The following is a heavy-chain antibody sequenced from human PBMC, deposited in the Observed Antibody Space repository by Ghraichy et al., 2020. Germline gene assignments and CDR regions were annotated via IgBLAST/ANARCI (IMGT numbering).Heavy chain of an antibody. J-gene: IGHJ6*02. CDR1: GGSFSGYY. CDR3: ARGLRRRYGTLYGMDV. V-gene: IGHV4-34*01. CDR2: INHSGST. D-gene: IGHD2-8*01. Sequence: SETLSLTCAVYGGSFSGYYWSWIRQPPGKGLEWIGEINHSGSTNYNPSLKSRVTISVDTSKNQFSLKLSSVTAADTAVYYCARGLRRRYGTLYGMDVWGQGTTVTVSS.